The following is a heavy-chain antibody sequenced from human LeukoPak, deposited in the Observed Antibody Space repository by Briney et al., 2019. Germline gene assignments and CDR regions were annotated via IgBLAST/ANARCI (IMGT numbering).Heavy chain of an antibody. CDR3: ARDRGWRTSGYYLYHFDY. J-gene: IGHJ4*02. V-gene: IGHV3-7*01. D-gene: IGHD3-22*01. Sequence: PGGSLRLSCVASGFTFTDYFMSWVRRAPGKGLEWVASVKHNGGEKYYVDSVKGRFTISRDNAKNSLYLEVSSLRVEDTAVYYCARDRGWRTSGYYLYHFDYWGQGTLVTFAS. CDR2: VKHNGGEK. CDR1: GFTFTDYF.